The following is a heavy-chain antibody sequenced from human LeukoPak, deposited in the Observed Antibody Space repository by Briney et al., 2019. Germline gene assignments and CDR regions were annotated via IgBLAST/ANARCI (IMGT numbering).Heavy chain of an antibody. CDR2: IRSTANGYAT. CDR3: TRGMVRGFDY. V-gene: IGHV3-73*01. D-gene: IGHD3-10*01. Sequence: GGSLRLSCAASGFTFSGSALHWVRQASGKGLEWVGRIRSTANGYATAYAASVKGRFTISRDDSKNTAYLQMDSLKTEDTAVYYCTRGMVRGFDYWGQGTLVTVSS. CDR1: GFTFSGSA. J-gene: IGHJ4*02.